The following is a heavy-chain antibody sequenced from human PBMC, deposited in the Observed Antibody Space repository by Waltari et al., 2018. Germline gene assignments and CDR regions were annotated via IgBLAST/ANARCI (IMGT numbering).Heavy chain of an antibody. CDR2: IYSGGST. J-gene: IGHJ4*02. CDR1: GFTVSSNY. Sequence: EVQLVESGGGLIQPGGSLRLSCAASGFTVSSNYMSWVRQAPGKGLEWVSVIYSGGSTYYAYSVKGRFTISRDNSKNTLYLQMNSLRAEDTAVYYCARVLLWFGERVFDYWGQGTLVTVSS. CDR3: ARVLLWFGERVFDY. V-gene: IGHV3-53*01. D-gene: IGHD3-10*01.